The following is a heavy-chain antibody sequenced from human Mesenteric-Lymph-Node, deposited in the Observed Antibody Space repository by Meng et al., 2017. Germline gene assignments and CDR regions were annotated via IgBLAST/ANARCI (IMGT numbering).Heavy chain of an antibody. CDR2: ISSSGSTI. CDR1: GFTFSSYE. V-gene: IGHV3-48*03. J-gene: IGHJ4*02. Sequence: GESLKISCAASGFTFSSYEMNWVRQAPGKGLEWVSYISSSGSTIYYADSVKGRFTISRDNAKNSLYLQMNSLRAEDTAVYYCARDNLKRVGYSYGLDYWGQGTLVTVS. CDR3: ARDNLKRVGYSYGLDY. D-gene: IGHD5-18*01.